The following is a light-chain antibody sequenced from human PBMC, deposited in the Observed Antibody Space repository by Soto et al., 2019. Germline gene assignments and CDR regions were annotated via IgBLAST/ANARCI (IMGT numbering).Light chain of an antibody. CDR2: AAS. Sequence: DIQMTQSPSSLSASVGDRVTITCRASQNINNYLNWYQQKPGKAPKFLMYAASSLQSGVPSRFSGSGSGTEFTLTINGLQPEDFATYYCQQCYSTPLTCGGGTKVEIK. V-gene: IGKV1-39*01. CDR1: QNINNY. CDR3: QQCYSTPLT. J-gene: IGKJ4*02.